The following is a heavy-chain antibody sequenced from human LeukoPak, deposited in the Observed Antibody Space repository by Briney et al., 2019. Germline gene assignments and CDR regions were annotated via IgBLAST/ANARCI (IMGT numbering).Heavy chain of an antibody. Sequence: PSETLSLTCTVSGGSISSYYWSWIRQPPGKGLEWIGYIYYSGSTNYNPSLKSRVTISVDTSKNQFSLKLSSVTAADTAVYYCARGGGYDLLFDYWGQGTLVTVSS. CDR1: GGSISSYY. J-gene: IGHJ4*02. V-gene: IGHV4-59*01. D-gene: IGHD5-12*01. CDR2: IYYSGST. CDR3: ARGGGYDLLFDY.